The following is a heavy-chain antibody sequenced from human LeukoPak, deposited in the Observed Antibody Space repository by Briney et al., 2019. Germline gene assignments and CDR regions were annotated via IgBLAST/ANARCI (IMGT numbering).Heavy chain of an antibody. CDR3: ARDLDYYDSSGSPDY. Sequence: GGSLRLSCAASGFTFSSYSMNWVRQAPGKGLEWVSYISSSSSTIYYADSAKGRFTISRDNAKNSLYLQMNSLRAEDTAVYYCARDLDYYDSSGSPDYWGQGTLVTVSS. J-gene: IGHJ4*02. D-gene: IGHD3-22*01. V-gene: IGHV3-48*04. CDR1: GFTFSSYS. CDR2: ISSSSSTI.